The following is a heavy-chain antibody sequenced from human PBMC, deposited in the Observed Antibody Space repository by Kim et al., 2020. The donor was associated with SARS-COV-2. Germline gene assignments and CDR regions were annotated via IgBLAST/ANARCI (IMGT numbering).Heavy chain of an antibody. Sequence: SETLSLTCTVSGGSISSYYWSWIRQPPGKGLEWIGYIYYSGSTNYNPSLKSRVTISVDTSKHQFSLKLSSVTAADTAVYYCARLSRYFDCLLLSPSNTDPTVYFDYWGQGTLVTVSS. CDR2: IYYSGST. J-gene: IGHJ4*02. CDR1: GGSISSYY. V-gene: IGHV4-59*08. CDR3: ARLSRYFDCLLLSPSNTDPTVYFDY. D-gene: IGHD3-9*01.